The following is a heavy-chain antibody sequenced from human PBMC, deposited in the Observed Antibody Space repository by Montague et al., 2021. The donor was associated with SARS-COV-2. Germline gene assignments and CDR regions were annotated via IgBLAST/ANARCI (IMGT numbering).Heavy chain of an antibody. D-gene: IGHD3-3*01. Sequence: SETLSLTCTVSGYSISDGYYWVWIRQPPGKGLEWIGNIFQSGTTYYNPSLERRSTMSVDTSKNQFSLKLSSVTAADTAVYYCAREHWENYYDFWSGTNLASECPYYGMDVWGQGTTVTVSS. CDR1: GYSISDGYY. CDR2: IFQSGTT. CDR3: AREHWENYYDFWSGTNLASECPYYGMDV. V-gene: IGHV4-38-2*02. J-gene: IGHJ6*02.